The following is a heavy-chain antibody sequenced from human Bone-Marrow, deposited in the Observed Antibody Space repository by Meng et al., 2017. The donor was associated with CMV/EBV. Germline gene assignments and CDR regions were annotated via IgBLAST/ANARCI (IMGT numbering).Heavy chain of an antibody. Sequence: SVKVSCKASGYNFTGYYMHWVRQAPGQGLEWMGGIIPILGIANYAQKFQGRVTITADKSTSTAYMELSSLRSEDTAVYYCARGATSSDYYYYGMDVWGQGTTVTVSS. CDR3: ARGATSSDYYYYGMDV. J-gene: IGHJ6*02. CDR1: GYNFTGYY. D-gene: IGHD5-12*01. CDR2: IIPILGIA. V-gene: IGHV1-69*10.